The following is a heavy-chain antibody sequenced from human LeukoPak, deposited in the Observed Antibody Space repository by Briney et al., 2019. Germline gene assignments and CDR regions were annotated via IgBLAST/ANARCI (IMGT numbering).Heavy chain of an antibody. CDR1: GYTFTVYY. D-gene: IGHD3-3*01. V-gene: IGHV1-2*02. Sequence: ASVKVSCTASGYTFTVYYMHWVRQAPGQGLEWMGWINPNSGGTNYAQKFQGRVTMTRDTSISTAYMELSRLRPDDTAVYYCARGPFLEWLLYFDYWGQGTLVTVSS. J-gene: IGHJ4*02. CDR3: ARGPFLEWLLYFDY. CDR2: INPNSGGT.